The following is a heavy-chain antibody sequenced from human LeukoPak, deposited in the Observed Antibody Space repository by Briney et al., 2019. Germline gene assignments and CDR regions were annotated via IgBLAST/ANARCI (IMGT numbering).Heavy chain of an antibody. J-gene: IGHJ5*01. CDR2: AYYGGST. CDR1: GGSIISNIYY. V-gene: IGHV4-39*01. CDR3: ARHGDPNWFDS. Sequence: SETLSLTCTVSGGSIISNIYYWAWIRQPPGKGLEWIGSAYYGGSTYYNPSLKSRVTIYVDTSNNEFSLRLSSVTAADTAPYFCARHGDPNWFDSWGQGTLVTVSS. D-gene: IGHD4-17*01.